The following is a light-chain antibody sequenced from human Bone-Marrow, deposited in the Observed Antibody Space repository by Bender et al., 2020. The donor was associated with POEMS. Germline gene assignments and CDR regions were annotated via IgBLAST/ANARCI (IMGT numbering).Light chain of an antibody. J-gene: IGLJ1*01. CDR2: GYN. CDR1: SSNTGSGYD. V-gene: IGLV1-40*01. CDR3: SSFSTSNTIFV. Sequence: QSVLTQPPSVSGAPGQRVTISCTGSSSNTGSGYDINWYQHLPGTAPKLLIYGYNNRPSGVPDRFSGSKSGNTASLTISGLQAEDEADYYCSSFSTSNTIFVFGTGTQVTVL.